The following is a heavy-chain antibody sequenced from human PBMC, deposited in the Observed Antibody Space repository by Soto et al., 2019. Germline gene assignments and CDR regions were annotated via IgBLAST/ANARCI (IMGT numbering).Heavy chain of an antibody. CDR1: GFTFSSYN. V-gene: IGHV3-64*02. Sequence: EVQLVESGEGLVQPGGSLRLSCAASGFTFSSYNIHWIRQAPGKGLEFVSAISRSGDRTYYADSVKGRFTITRDNSKNTVWLQMGSLRAEDSAVYYCARARCSSGQGYYFDYWGRGALVSVSS. J-gene: IGHJ4*02. CDR2: ISRSGDRT. CDR3: ARARCSSGQGYYFDY. D-gene: IGHD2-15*01.